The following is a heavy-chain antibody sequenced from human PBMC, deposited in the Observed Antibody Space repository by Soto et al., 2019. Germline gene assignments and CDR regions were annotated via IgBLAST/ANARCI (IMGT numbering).Heavy chain of an antibody. J-gene: IGHJ6*03. V-gene: IGHV1-2*04. CDR1: GYTFTGYY. CDR3: AIAQANHTAMDRNPRYYYYYYMDV. Sequence: GPSVKVSCKASGYTFTGYYMHWVRQAPGQGLEWMGWINPNSGGTNYAQTVQGWVTMTRITSISTAYMELSRLRSDDTAAYYWAIAQANHTAMDRNPRYYYYYYMDVWGKGTTVTVSS. D-gene: IGHD5-18*01. CDR2: INPNSGGT.